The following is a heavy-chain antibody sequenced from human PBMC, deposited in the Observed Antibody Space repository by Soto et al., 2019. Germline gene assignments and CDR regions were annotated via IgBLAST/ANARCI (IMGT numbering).Heavy chain of an antibody. CDR3: AATEEGSGSFPPFDY. CDR1: GFTFSSYA. V-gene: IGHV3-23*01. CDR2: ISGSGGST. D-gene: IGHD3-10*01. J-gene: IGHJ4*02. Sequence: EVQLLESGGGLVQPGGSLRLSCAASGFTFSSYAMSWVRQAPGKGLEWVSAISGSGGSTYYADSVKGRFTISRDNSKNTLYLQMNSLRAEDTAVYYCAATEEGSGSFPPFDYWGQGTLVTVSS.